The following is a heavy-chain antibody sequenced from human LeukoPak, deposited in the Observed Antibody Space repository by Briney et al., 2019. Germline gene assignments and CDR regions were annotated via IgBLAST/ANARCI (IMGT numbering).Heavy chain of an antibody. CDR2: MKEDGSET. V-gene: IGHV3-7*01. CDR1: GFTFSWST. CDR3: ATGGAPGGHFEY. J-gene: IGHJ4*02. D-gene: IGHD3-16*01. Sequence: GGSLRLSCVVSGFTFSWSTMTWVRQVPGKGPEWVAKMKEDGSETQYVDSAKGRFTISRDNAKNSLYLQMNSLRVEDTAVYYCATGGAPGGHFEYWGQGALVTVSS.